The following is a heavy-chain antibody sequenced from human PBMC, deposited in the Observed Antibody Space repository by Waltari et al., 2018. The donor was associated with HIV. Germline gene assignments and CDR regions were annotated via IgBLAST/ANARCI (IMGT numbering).Heavy chain of an antibody. D-gene: IGHD2-8*02. V-gene: IGHV4-39*07. J-gene: IGHJ4*02. CDR2: SYYSGST. CDR3: ARDPVVWPQFDY. CDR1: GFIFNTYS. Sequence: QLVESGGGPVKPGESLRLSCVTSGFIFNTYSMNWVRQAPGKGLEWIGSSYYSGSTYYNPSLKSRVTISVDTSKNQFSLKLSSVTAADTAVYYCARDPVVWPQFDYWGQGTLVTVSS.